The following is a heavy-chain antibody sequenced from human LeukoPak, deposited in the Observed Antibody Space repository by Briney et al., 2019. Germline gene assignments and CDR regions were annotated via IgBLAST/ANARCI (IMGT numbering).Heavy chain of an antibody. D-gene: IGHD5-12*01. Sequence: GGSLRPSCAASGFTFSTYVMSWVRQAPGKGLEWVSGISDGGDNTYYADSVKGRFPISRDNSKNTLYLQMNSLRAEDTAVYYCAKGSGYDTDFDFWGQGTLVSVSS. V-gene: IGHV3-23*01. CDR3: AKGSGYDTDFDF. CDR2: ISDGGDNT. J-gene: IGHJ4*02. CDR1: GFTFSTYV.